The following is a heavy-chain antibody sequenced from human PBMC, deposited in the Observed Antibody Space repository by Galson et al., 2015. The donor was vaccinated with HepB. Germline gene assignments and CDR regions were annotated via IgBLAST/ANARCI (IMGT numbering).Heavy chain of an antibody. CDR3: AREVYDYIWGREGPDY. V-gene: IGHV1-69*04. CDR2: IIPILGIA. CDR1: GGTFSSYA. Sequence: QSGAEVKKPGASVKVSCKASGGTFSSYAISWVRQAPGQGLEWMGRIIPILGIANYAQKFHGRVTITADKSTSTAYMELSSLRSEDTAVYYCAREVYDYIWGREGPDYWGQGTLVTVSS. J-gene: IGHJ4*02. D-gene: IGHD3-16*01.